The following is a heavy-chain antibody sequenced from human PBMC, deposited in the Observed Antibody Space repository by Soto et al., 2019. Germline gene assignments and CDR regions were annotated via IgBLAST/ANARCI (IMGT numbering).Heavy chain of an antibody. CDR3: ARYYYDSSGYYPLRYFDY. J-gene: IGHJ4*02. CDR2: IYYSGST. CDR1: GGSISSYY. Sequence: QVQLQESGPGLVKPSETLSLTCTVSGGSISSYYWSWIRLPPGKGLEWIGYIYYSGSTNYNPSLKSRVTISVDTSKNQFSLKLSSVTAANTAVYYCARYYYDSSGYYPLRYFDYWGQGTLVTVSS. V-gene: IGHV4-59*01. D-gene: IGHD3-22*01.